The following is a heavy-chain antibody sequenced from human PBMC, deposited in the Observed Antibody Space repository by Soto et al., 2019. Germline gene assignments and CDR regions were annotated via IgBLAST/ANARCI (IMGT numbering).Heavy chain of an antibody. D-gene: IGHD3-3*01. J-gene: IGHJ6*03. Sequence: EVQLVESGGGLVKPGGSLRLSCAASGFTFSNAWMSWVRQAPGKGLEWVGRIKSKTDGGTTDYAAPVKGRFTISRDDSKNTLYLQMNSLKTEDTAVYYCTTDPSIYITIFGVVGTEYMDVWGKGTTVTVSS. CDR3: TTDPSIYITIFGVVGTEYMDV. V-gene: IGHV3-15*01. CDR2: IKSKTDGGTT. CDR1: GFTFSNAW.